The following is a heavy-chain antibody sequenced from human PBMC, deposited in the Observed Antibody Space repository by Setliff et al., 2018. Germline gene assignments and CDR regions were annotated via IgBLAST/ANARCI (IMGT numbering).Heavy chain of an antibody. V-gene: IGHV4-4*07. D-gene: IGHD5-18*01. Sequence: TSETLSLTCTVSGGSIINSYYWSWIRQPAGKGLEWIGRISTSGNTNYNPSLKSRVTVSLDTSKNQFSLKLTSMTAADTAVYYCARDVGYTYGLDFGGQGTLVTVSS. CDR2: ISTSGNT. J-gene: IGHJ4*02. CDR1: GGSIINSYY. CDR3: ARDVGYTYGLDF.